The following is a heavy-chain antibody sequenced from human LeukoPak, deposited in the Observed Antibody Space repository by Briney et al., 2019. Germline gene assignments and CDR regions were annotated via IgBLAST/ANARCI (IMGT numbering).Heavy chain of an antibody. V-gene: IGHV4-59*01. Sequence: SETLSLTCTVSGGSISSYYWSWIRQPPGKGLEWIGYIYYSGSTNYNPSLKSRVTISVDTSKNQFSLKLSSVTAADTAVYYCARVVWGSDRYAKWGQGTLVTVPS. J-gene: IGHJ4*02. CDR2: IYYSGST. D-gene: IGHD3-16*02. CDR1: GGSISSYY. CDR3: ARVVWGSDRYAK.